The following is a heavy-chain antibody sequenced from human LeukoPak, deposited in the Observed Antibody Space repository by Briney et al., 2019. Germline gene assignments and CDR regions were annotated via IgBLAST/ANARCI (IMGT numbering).Heavy chain of an antibody. CDR2: IRYDGSNK. V-gene: IGHV3-30*02. CDR3: AKSDITIFGVVQYFQH. CDR1: RFTFSSYG. Sequence: PGGSLRLSCAASRFTFSSYGMHWVRQAPGKGLEWVAFIRYDGSNKYYADSVKGRFTISRDNSKNTLYLQMNSLRAEDTAVYYCAKSDITIFGVVQYFQHWGQGTLVTVSS. D-gene: IGHD3-3*01. J-gene: IGHJ1*01.